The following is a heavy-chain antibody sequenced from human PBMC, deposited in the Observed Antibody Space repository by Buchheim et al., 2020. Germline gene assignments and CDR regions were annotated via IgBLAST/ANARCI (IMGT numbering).Heavy chain of an antibody. V-gene: IGHV3-23*01. D-gene: IGHD6-19*01. CDR3: AVEQRAVTGRAKPTSWIDP. J-gene: IGHJ5*02. Sequence: EVQLLESGGGLTQPGGSLRLSCAGSGFTFSTYAMTWVRQAPGKGLEWVSVISDGGGTTFYADSVRGRFTISRDNSKKTLYLQMNSLRVEDTAVYYCAVEQRAVTGRAKPTSWIDPWGQGTL. CDR1: GFTFSTYA. CDR2: ISDGGGTT.